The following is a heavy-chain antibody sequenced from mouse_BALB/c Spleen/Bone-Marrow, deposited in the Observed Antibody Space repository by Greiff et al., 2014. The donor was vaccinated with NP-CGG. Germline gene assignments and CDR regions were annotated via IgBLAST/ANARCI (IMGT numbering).Heavy chain of an antibody. J-gene: IGHJ3*01. CDR1: GYTFTSYW. V-gene: IGHV1S22*01. CDR2: IYPGSGST. CDR3: TGGFAY. Sequence: LQQSGSELVRPGASVKLSCKASGYTFTSYWMHWVKQRPGQGLEWIGNIYPGSGSTNYDAKFKSKAILTVDTSSSTAYMQLSSLTSEDSAVYYCTGGFAYWGQGTLVTVSA.